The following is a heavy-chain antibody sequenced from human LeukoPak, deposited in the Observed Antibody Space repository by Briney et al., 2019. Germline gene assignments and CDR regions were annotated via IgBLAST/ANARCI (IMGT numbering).Heavy chain of an antibody. CDR3: AKDRRYCSSTSCWNWFDP. CDR2: ISYDGSNK. J-gene: IGHJ5*02. D-gene: IGHD2-2*01. CDR1: GFTFSSYA. V-gene: IGHV3-30-3*01. Sequence: GGSLRLSCAASGFTFSSYAMHWVRQAPGKGLEWVAVISYDGSNKYYADSVKGRFTISRDNSKNTLYLQVNSLRAEDTAVYYCAKDRRYCSSTSCWNWFDPWGQGTLVTVSS.